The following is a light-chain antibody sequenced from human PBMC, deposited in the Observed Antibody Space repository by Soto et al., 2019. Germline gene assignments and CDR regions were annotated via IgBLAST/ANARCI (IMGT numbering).Light chain of an antibody. CDR1: QTVRNNY. J-gene: IGKJ5*01. Sequence: VLTQSPGTLSLSPGERATLSCRASQTVRNNYLAWYQQKPGQAPRLLIYDASSRATGIPDRFSGVGSGTDFTLTISSLEPEDFAVYYGQQRSNWPTITFGQGTRLEIK. CDR3: QQRSNWPTIT. CDR2: DAS. V-gene: IGKV3D-20*02.